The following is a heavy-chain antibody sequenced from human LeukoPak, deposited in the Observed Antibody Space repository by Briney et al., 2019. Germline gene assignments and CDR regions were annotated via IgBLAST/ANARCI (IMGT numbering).Heavy chain of an antibody. J-gene: IGHJ4*02. CDR2: ISAYNGNT. CDR3: ARERRYYYDSSGYKHFDY. Sequence: ASVKVSCKASGGTFSSYGISWVRQAPGQGLEWMGWISAYNGNTNYAQKLQGRVTMTTDTSTSTAYMELRSLRSDDTAVYYCARERRYYYDSSGYKHFDYWGQGTLVTVSS. V-gene: IGHV1-18*01. D-gene: IGHD3-22*01. CDR1: GGTFSSYG.